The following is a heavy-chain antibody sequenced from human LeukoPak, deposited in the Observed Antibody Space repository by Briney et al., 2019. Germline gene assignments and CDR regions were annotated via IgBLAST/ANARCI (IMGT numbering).Heavy chain of an antibody. CDR3: ARDPTELVRSYFDS. Sequence: PGGSLRLSCAASGFTFSIYAMTWVRQAPGKGLEWVSAISDNGDITYYADSVKGRFTISRDNSKNTLYLQMNSLRAEDTAVYYCARDPTELVRSYFDSWGQGTLVTVSS. CDR1: GFTFSIYA. CDR2: ISDNGDIT. V-gene: IGHV3-23*01. D-gene: IGHD6-13*01. J-gene: IGHJ4*02.